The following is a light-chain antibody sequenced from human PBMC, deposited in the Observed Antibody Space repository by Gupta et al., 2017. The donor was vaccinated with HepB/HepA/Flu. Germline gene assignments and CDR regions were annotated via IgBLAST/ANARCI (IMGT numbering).Light chain of an antibody. CDR2: EVS. J-gene: IGKJ4*01. CDR3: MQSIEFPLT. CDR1: QILLFGDGKTY. Sequence: DDVMTPPPLSLSVTPGQPASISCKSSQILLFGDGKTYLYWFLQRPGQPPHPLIYEVSNRSSGVPERFSGSGSVTDFTLKISRVEAEDVGVYYCMQSIEFPLTFGGGTKVEI. V-gene: IGKV2D-29*01.